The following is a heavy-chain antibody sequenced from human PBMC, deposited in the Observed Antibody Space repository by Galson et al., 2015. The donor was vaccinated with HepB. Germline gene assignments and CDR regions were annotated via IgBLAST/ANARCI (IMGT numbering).Heavy chain of an antibody. V-gene: IGHV1-69*04. D-gene: IGHD3-22*01. J-gene: IGHJ4*02. CDR2: IIPILGIA. Sequence: SVKVSCKASGGTFSSYAISWVRQAPGQGLEWMGRIIPILGIANYAQKFQGRVTITADKSTSTAYMELSSLRSKDTAVYYCAREGGYDSSGYYSPYFDYWGQGTLVTVSS. CDR3: AREGGYDSSGYYSPYFDY. CDR1: GGTFSSYA.